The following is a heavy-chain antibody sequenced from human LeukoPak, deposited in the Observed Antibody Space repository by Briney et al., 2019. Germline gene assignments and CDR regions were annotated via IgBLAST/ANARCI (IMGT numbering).Heavy chain of an antibody. V-gene: IGHV3-48*02. D-gene: IGHD5-12*01. CDR2: ISSSSSTI. Sequence: GGSLRLSCAASGFTFSSYSMNWVRQAPGKGLEWVSYISSSSSTIYYADSVKGRFTISRDNAKNSLYLQMNSLRDEDTAVYYCARDQLAYSGYDTLFDYWGQGTLVTVSS. CDR1: GFTFSSYS. J-gene: IGHJ4*02. CDR3: ARDQLAYSGYDTLFDY.